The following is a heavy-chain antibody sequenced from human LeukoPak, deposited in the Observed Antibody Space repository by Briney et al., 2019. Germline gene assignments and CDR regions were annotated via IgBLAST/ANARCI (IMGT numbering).Heavy chain of an antibody. V-gene: IGHV3-9*01. CDR3: AKDPRPDYYGSGSYYPYYFDY. J-gene: IGHJ4*02. CDR1: GFTFDDYA. CDR2: ISWNSGSI. Sequence: PGGSLRLSCAASGFTFDDYAMHWVRQAPGKGLEWVSGISWNSGSIGYADSVKGRFTISRDNAKNSLYLQMNSLRAEDTALYYCAKDPRPDYYGSGSYYPYYFDYWGQGTQVTVSS. D-gene: IGHD3-10*01.